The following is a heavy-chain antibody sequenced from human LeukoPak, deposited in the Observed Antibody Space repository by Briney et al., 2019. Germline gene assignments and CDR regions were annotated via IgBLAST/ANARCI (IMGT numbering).Heavy chain of an antibody. CDR3: ARVNVRYSSGRYFDY. CDR2: INHSGST. J-gene: IGHJ4*02. CDR1: GGSFSGYY. Sequence: SKTLSLTCAVYGGSFSGYYWSWIRQPPGKGLEWIGEINHSGSTNYNPSLKSRVTISVDTSKNQFSLKLSSVTAADTAVYYCARVNVRYSSGRYFDYWGQGTLVTVSS. D-gene: IGHD6-19*01. V-gene: IGHV4-34*01.